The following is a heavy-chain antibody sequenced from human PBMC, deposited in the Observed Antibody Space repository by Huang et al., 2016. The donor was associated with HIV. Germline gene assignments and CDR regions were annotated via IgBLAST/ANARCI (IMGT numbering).Heavy chain of an antibody. CDR1: GFSFTSYW. J-gene: IGHJ4*02. D-gene: IGHD5-18*01. V-gene: IGHV5-51*03. Sequence: EVQLVQSGVEVNKPGESLKISCKGSGFSFTSYWIGWVRQMPGKGLECMGIIFPGNSNTFYSPAVQGQVTISAVKYTRTAYVQWSSLKASDSAIYYCAIHDSNDFTFDDWGQGTLVAVSS. CDR3: AIHDSNDFTFDD. CDR2: IFPGNSNT.